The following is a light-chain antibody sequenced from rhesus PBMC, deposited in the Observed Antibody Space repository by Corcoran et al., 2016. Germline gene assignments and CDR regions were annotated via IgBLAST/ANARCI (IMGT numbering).Light chain of an antibody. J-gene: IGKJ2*01. V-gene: IGKV1-25*01. CDR3: QHYYSIPYS. Sequence: DIQMTQSPSSLSASVGDRVTITCRASQGSTNDLAWYQQKPGETPKLLIFEASTLRSGFPSRFSGSGSGTVLTLTISSLQSEDFATYSCQHYYSIPYSFGQGTKVEIK. CDR1: QGSTND. CDR2: EAS.